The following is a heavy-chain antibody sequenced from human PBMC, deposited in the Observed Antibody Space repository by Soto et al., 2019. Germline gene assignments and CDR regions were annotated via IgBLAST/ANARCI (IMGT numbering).Heavy chain of an antibody. J-gene: IGHJ4*02. D-gene: IGHD2-15*01. Sequence: SETLSLTCTVSRGSISTYYWSWIRQPPGKGLECIGYIYYNGNTNYNPSLKSRVTISVDTSKNQFTLNLNSVTAADTAVYYCAKMRAIAFPGPFDYWGQGTLVTVSS. CDR2: IYYNGNT. CDR3: AKMRAIAFPGPFDY. CDR1: RGSISTYY. V-gene: IGHV4-59*08.